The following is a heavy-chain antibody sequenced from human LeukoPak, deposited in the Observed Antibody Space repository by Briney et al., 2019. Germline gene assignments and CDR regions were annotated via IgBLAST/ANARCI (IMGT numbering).Heavy chain of an antibody. V-gene: IGHV3-30*02. CDR1: GFSFSQYG. CDR2: VRYDGSEK. J-gene: IGHJ4*02. D-gene: IGHD3-10*01. CDR3: ARVPWFGELSSPPFDY. Sequence: GGSLRLSCAASGFSFSQYGMHWVRQAPGKGLDWVAFVRYDGSEKYYADSVKGRFTISRDNAKNTLYLQMNSLRAEDTAVYYCARVPWFGELSSPPFDYWGQGTLVTVSS.